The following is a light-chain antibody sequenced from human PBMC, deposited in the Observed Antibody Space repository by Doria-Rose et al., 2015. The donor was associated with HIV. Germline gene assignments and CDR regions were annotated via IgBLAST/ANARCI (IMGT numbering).Light chain of an antibody. CDR2: DGS. V-gene: IGKV3-20*01. CDR3: HQYGTSWT. J-gene: IGKJ1*01. CDR1: QSFSSTY. Sequence: EIVVTQSPGTLSLSPGERATLSCRASQSFSSTYLAWYQQKPGQAPSLLIYDGSTRATGIPDRFSASRPGTDFTLTINRLEPEDFALYYCHQYGTSWTFGQGTKVEI.